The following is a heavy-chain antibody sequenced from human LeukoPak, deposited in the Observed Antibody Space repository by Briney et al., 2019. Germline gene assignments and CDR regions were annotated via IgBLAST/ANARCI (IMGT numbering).Heavy chain of an antibody. J-gene: IGHJ6*02. CDR1: GFTFSSYG. CDR3: ARGILEWLSPLYTDYYGMDV. Sequence: PGRSLRLSCAASGFTFSSYGMHWVRQAPGKGLEWVAVIWYDGSNKYYADSVKGRFTISRDNSKNTLYLQMNSLRAEDTAVYYCARGILEWLSPLYTDYYGMDVWGQGTTVTVSS. CDR2: IWYDGSNK. V-gene: IGHV3-33*01. D-gene: IGHD3-3*01.